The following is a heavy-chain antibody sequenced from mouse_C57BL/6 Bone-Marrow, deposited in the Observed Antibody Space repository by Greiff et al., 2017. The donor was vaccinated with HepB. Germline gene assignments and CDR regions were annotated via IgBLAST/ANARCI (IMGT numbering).Heavy chain of an antibody. CDR3: ARVNHQIYYYGSGFAY. D-gene: IGHD1-1*01. V-gene: IGHV1-59*01. J-gene: IGHJ3*01. CDR1: GYTFTSYC. Sequence: QVQLQQPGAELVRPGTSVTLSCKASGYTFTSYCMHWVKQRPGQGLEWIGVIDPSDSYTNYNQKFKGKATLTIDKSSSTAYMQLSSLTSEDSAVYYCARVNHQIYYYGSGFAYWGQGTLVTVSS. CDR2: IDPSDSYT.